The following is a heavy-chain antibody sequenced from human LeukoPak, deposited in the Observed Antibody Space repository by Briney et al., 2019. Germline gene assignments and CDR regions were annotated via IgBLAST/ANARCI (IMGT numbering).Heavy chain of an antibody. V-gene: IGHV4-59*01. J-gene: IGHJ3*02. CDR1: GGSISSYY. Sequence: RPSETLSLTCIVSGGSISSYYWSWIRQPPGKGLEWIGYIYYSGSTNYNPSLKSRVTISVDTSKNQFSLKLSSVTAADTAVYYCARYYGEGAFDIWGQGTMVTVSS. D-gene: IGHD2/OR15-2a*01. CDR3: ARYYGEGAFDI. CDR2: IYYSGST.